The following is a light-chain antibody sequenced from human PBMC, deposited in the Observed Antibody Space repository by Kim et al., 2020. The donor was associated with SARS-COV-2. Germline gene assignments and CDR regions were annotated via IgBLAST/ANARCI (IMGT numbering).Light chain of an antibody. J-gene: IGKJ4*01. V-gene: IGKV3-11*01. CDR3: QQRSIWPLT. Sequence: LSPGERATLSCSASQSVSSYLAWYQQKPGQAPRLLIYAASARATGIPARFSGSGSGTDFTLTISSLEPEDFAVYYCQQRSIWPLTFGGGTKVDIK. CDR1: QSVSSY. CDR2: AAS.